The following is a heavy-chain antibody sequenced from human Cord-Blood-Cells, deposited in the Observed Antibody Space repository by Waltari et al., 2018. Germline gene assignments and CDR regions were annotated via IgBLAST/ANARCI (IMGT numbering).Heavy chain of an antibody. CDR1: GGSISSYY. CDR2: IYYSGST. V-gene: IGHV4-59*01. CDR3: AREPSSSSWYDY. J-gene: IGHJ4*02. D-gene: IGHD6-13*01. Sequence: QVQLQESGPGLVKPSETLSLTCTVSGGSISSYYWSWIRQPPGKGQEWIGYIYYSGSTNYNPALKIRVTISVDPSKNQFSLKLSSVTAADTAVYYCAREPSSSSWYDYWGQGTLVTVSS.